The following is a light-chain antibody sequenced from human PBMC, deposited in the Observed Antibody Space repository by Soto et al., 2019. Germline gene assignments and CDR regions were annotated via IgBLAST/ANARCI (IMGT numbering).Light chain of an antibody. CDR1: QSISNY. CDR2: AAS. Sequence: DIQMTQSPSSLSASVGDRVTITCRASQSISNYLNWYQQKPGKAPKLLIYAASSSQSGVPSRFSGSGSGTDFTLTISSLQPEDFATYYCQQSYSTPPITFGQGTRLEIK. CDR3: QQSYSTPPIT. J-gene: IGKJ5*01. V-gene: IGKV1-39*01.